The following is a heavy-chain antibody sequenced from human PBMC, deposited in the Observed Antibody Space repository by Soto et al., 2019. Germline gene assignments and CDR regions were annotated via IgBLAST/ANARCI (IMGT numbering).Heavy chain of an antibody. CDR1: GFTFSSYW. J-gene: IGHJ5*02. Sequence: PGGSLRLSCAASGFTFSSYWMSWVRQAPGKGLEWVANIKQDGSEKYYVDSVKGRFTISRDNAKNSLYLQMNSLRVEDTAVYYCARAGARYGDYGSGWFDPWGQGTLVTVSS. V-gene: IGHV3-7*01. CDR2: IKQDGSEK. CDR3: ARAGARYGDYGSGWFDP. D-gene: IGHD4-17*01.